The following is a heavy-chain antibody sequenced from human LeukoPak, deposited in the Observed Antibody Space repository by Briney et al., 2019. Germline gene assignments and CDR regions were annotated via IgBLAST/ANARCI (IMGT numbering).Heavy chain of an antibody. Sequence: GGSLRLSCAASGFTFRNYWMCWVRQVPGKGLEWVVNINEGGNEKNYVDSVKGRFTASRDNAQNSLYLQMNSLRVEDTAVYYCARHPNSNWDYWGQGTLVTVSS. CDR3: ARHPNSNWDY. CDR1: GFTFRNYW. CDR2: INEGGNEK. V-gene: IGHV3-7*03. J-gene: IGHJ4*02. D-gene: IGHD6-13*01.